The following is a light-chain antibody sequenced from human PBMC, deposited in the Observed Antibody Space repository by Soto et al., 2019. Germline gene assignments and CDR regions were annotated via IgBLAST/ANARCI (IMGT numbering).Light chain of an antibody. J-gene: IGLJ1*01. V-gene: IGLV2-8*01. CDR3: SSYAGTNTPYV. Sequence: QSVLTQPPSASGSPGQSVTISCTGSSSDVGGYNYVSWYQQHPGKAPKLMIYEVNKRPSGVPDRFSGSKSGNTASLTVSGDRAEDEADYYCSSYAGTNTPYVFGTGNKVTVL. CDR2: EVN. CDR1: SSDVGGYNY.